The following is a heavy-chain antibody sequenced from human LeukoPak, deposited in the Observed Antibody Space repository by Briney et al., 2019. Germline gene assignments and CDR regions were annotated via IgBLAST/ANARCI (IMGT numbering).Heavy chain of an antibody. J-gene: IGHJ4*02. CDR1: GYTFTNYG. CDR3: ARDTNYYDSSGYPDY. V-gene: IGHV1-18*01. CDR2: ISAYNGNT. D-gene: IGHD3-22*01. Sequence: ASVKVSCKASGYTFTNYGISWVRQAPGQGLEWMGWISAYNGNTNYAQKLQGRVTMTTDTSTSTAYMELRSLRSDDTAVYYCARDTNYYDSSGYPDYWGQGTLVTVSS.